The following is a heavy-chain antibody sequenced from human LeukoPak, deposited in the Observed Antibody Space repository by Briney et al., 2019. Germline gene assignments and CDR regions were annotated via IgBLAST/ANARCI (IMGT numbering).Heavy chain of an antibody. D-gene: IGHD3-3*01. V-gene: IGHV1-58*02. CDR1: GFTFHTSA. J-gene: IGHJ5*02. CDR2: IVLGSGNT. CDR3: AAQRGASLHDFWSTRLFDP. Sequence: GASVKVSCKXSGFTFHTSAMQWVRQARGQRLEWIGWIVLGSGNTVYTRKFHDRVIITRDMSTSTVYMELDSLGSEDTAVYYCAAQRGASLHDFWSTRLFDPWGQGTLVTVSS.